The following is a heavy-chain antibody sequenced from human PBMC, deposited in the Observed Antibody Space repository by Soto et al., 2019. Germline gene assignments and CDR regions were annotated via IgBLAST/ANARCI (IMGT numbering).Heavy chain of an antibody. Sequence: QVQLQESGPGLVMPSETLSLTCTVSGGSISSYYWSWIRQPPGKGLEWIGYIYYSGSTNYNPSLKSRVTISVDTSKNQFSLKLSSVTAADTAVYYCAARGGYSGYNDYWGQGTLVTVSS. CDR2: IYYSGST. CDR3: AARGGYSGYNDY. D-gene: IGHD5-12*01. CDR1: GGSISSYY. J-gene: IGHJ4*02. V-gene: IGHV4-59*01.